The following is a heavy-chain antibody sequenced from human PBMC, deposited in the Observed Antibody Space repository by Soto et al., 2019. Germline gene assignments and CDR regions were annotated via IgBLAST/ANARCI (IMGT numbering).Heavy chain of an antibody. D-gene: IGHD6-19*01. CDR1: GFTFSSYA. CDR3: AKEGLAVAGTGDWFDP. V-gene: IGHV3-23*01. Sequence: PGGSLRLSCAASGFTFSSYAMSWVRQAPGKGLEWVSAISGSGGSTYYADSVKGRFTISRDNSKNTLYLQMNSLRAEDTAVYYCAKEGLAVAGTGDWFDPWGQGTLVTVSS. CDR2: ISGSGGST. J-gene: IGHJ5*02.